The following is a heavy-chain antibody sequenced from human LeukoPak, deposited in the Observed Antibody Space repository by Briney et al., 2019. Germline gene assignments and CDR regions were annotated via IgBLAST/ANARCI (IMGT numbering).Heavy chain of an antibody. D-gene: IGHD7-27*01. V-gene: IGHV4-4*07. J-gene: IGHJ3*02. CDR3: AGDLGLAIDAFAI. CDR2: ITNSGST. CDR1: GGSFSSYY. Sequence: AETLTLTCTLSGGSFSSYYWNWIRQPAGKGLEWIGRITNSGSTNYNPSPKNRVSTSPDRTTNQSPQKKSTVPTADKTSFYYAGDLGLAIDAFAIWGQGTMVTVSS.